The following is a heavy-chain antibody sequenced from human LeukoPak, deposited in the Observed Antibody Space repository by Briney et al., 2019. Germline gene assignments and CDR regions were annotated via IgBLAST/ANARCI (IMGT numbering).Heavy chain of an antibody. J-gene: IGHJ4*02. CDR1: GGSVSSGDYY. V-gene: IGHV4-30-2*01. Sequence: SETLSLTCTVSGGSVSSGDYYWSWIRQPPGKGLEWIGYIYHSGSTYYNPSLKSRVTISVDRSRNQFSLRLSSVTAADTAVYFCAMKLGTAYYFDYWGQGILVTVSS. D-gene: IGHD7-27*01. CDR2: IYHSGST. CDR3: AMKLGTAYYFDY.